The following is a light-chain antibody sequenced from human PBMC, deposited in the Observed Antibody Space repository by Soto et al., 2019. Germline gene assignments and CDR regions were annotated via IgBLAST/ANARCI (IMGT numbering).Light chain of an antibody. J-gene: IGKJ1*01. CDR1: QSISDT. CDR2: GAS. CDR3: QLYNNWPWT. Sequence: ETVMTQSPATLSVSPGGRATLSCRASQSISDTLAWYQQKPGQAPRLLIHGASTRATGFPARFSGSGSGTDFSFTISSLQSEDFAIYYCQLYNNWPWTFGQGTKVDIK. V-gene: IGKV3-15*01.